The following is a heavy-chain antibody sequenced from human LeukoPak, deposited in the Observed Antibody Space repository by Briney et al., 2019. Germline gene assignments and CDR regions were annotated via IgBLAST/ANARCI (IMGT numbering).Heavy chain of an antibody. CDR2: ITSAGTI. D-gene: IGHD1-26*01. J-gene: IGHJ3*02. CDR3: ARIRSEWELEDAFDI. CDR1: GFTFSDYY. V-gene: IGHV3-11*04. Sequence: GGSLRLSCAASGFTFSDYYMTWIRQAPGKGLEWVSYITSAGTIYNADSMKGRFTISRDNAKNSLYLQMNSLRAEDTAVYYCARIRSEWELEDAFDIWGQGTMVTVSS.